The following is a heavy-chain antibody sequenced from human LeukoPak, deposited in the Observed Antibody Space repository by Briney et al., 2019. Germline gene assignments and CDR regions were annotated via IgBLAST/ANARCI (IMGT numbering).Heavy chain of an antibody. D-gene: IGHD6-19*01. V-gene: IGHV3-23*01. CDR3: AKGVAGLYYFDY. Sequence: HAGGSLRLSCAASGFTFSSYAMSWVCQAPGKGLEWVSAISGSGGSTYYADSVKGRFTISRDNSKNTLYLQMNSLRAEDTAVYYCAKGVAGLYYFDYWGQGTLVTVSS. CDR2: ISGSGGST. CDR1: GFTFSSYA. J-gene: IGHJ4*02.